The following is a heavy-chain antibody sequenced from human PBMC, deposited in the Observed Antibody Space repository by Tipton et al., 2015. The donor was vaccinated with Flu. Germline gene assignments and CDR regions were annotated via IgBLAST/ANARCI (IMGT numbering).Heavy chain of an antibody. CDR2: IIQSGNA. Sequence: GSLRLSCTVSGYFISSGYYWGWIRQSPGTGLQWIATIIQSGNAYYNPSLRSRVTISVDTTKNLFSLNLSSVTATGTAVYYCARALNSGREYTFDIWGRGTVVTVSS. J-gene: IGHJ3*02. D-gene: IGHD1-26*01. CDR1: GYFISSGYY. CDR3: ARALNSGREYTFDI. V-gene: IGHV4-38-2*02.